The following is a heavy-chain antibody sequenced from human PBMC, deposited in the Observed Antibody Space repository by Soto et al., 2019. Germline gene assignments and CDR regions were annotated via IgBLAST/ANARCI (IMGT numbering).Heavy chain of an antibody. CDR1: GGSISSGDYD. Sequence: SETLSLTCTVSGGSISSGDYDWSWIRQPPXKGLEWIGYIYYSGSTYYNPSLKSRVTISVNTSKNQFSLKLSSVTAADTAVYYCARNRGVGDYYYYGMDVWGQGTTVTVSS. D-gene: IGHD3-10*01. V-gene: IGHV4-30-4*01. CDR2: IYYSGST. J-gene: IGHJ6*02. CDR3: ARNRGVGDYYYYGMDV.